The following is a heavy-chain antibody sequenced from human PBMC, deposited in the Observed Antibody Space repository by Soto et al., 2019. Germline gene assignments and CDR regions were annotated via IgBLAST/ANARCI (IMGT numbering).Heavy chain of an antibody. V-gene: IGHV1-18*01. CDR3: ARDLDGSGSYYTDH. D-gene: IGHD3-10*01. J-gene: IGHJ4*03. CDR1: GYIFITYG. Sequence: ASVKVSCKASGYIFITYGISWVRQAPGQGLEWMGRISPYNGNTNYAQNLQGRVTMTTDTSTSTAYMELRSLRSDDTAVYYCARDLDGSGSYYTDHWGQGTMVTVSS. CDR2: ISPYNGNT.